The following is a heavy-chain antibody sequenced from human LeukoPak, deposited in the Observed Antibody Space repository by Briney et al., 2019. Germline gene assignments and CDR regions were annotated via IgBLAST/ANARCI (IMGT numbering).Heavy chain of an antibody. Sequence: ASVKVSCKASGYTFTGYYMHWVRQAPGQGLEWMGWINPNSGGTNYAQKFQGRVTMTRDTSISTAYMELSRLRSDNTAVYYCATYSGSYSSDFDYWGQGTLVTVSS. D-gene: IGHD1-26*01. CDR3: ATYSGSYSSDFDY. V-gene: IGHV1-2*02. J-gene: IGHJ4*02. CDR1: GYTFTGYY. CDR2: INPNSGGT.